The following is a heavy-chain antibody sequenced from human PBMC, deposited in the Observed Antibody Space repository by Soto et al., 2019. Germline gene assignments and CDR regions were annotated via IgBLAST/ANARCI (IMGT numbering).Heavy chain of an antibody. Sequence: ASVKVSCKASGNTFPGYYMHWVRQAPGQGLEWMGWINPNSGGTNYAQKFQGWVTMTRDTSISTAYMELSRLRSDDTAVYYCARDLGHGYMDVWGKGTTVTVSS. V-gene: IGHV1-2*04. CDR3: ARDLGHGYMDV. D-gene: IGHD7-27*01. J-gene: IGHJ6*03. CDR1: GNTFPGYY. CDR2: INPNSGGT.